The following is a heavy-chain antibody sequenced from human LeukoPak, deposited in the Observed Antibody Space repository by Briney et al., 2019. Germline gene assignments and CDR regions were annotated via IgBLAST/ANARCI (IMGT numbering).Heavy chain of an antibody. J-gene: IGHJ6*04. CDR3: ARVQGSSWYPRDYYYYGMDV. CDR2: ISSSGSTI. CDR1: GFTFSSYE. D-gene: IGHD6-13*01. Sequence: RGSLRLSCAASGFTFSSYEMNWVRQAPGKGLEWVSYISSSGSTIYYADSVKGRFTISRDNAKNSLYLQMNSLRAEDTAVYYCARVQGSSWYPRDYYYYGMDVWGKGTTVTVSS. V-gene: IGHV3-48*03.